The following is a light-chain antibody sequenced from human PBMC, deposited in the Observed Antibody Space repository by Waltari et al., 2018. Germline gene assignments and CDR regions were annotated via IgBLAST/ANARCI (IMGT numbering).Light chain of an antibody. CDR1: QTVSSN. CDR3: QQYNDWPPT. Sequence: EIVVTQSPGTLSVSPGERVTLSCRASQTVSSNLAWYQQKPGQAPRLLISGASTRATGIPARFSGSGSGTEFTLTISSLQSEDSAIFYCQQYNDWPPTFGQGTKVEIK. CDR2: GAS. V-gene: IGKV3-15*01. J-gene: IGKJ1*01.